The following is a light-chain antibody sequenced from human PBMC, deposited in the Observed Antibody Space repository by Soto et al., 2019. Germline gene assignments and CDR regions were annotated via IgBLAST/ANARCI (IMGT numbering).Light chain of an antibody. J-gene: IGLJ2*01. CDR3: CSYASDSAFI. CDR2: EVS. V-gene: IGLV2-23*02. CDR1: NNDVGAWSH. Sequence: HSVLTQPASVSGSPGQSVTISCTGTNNDVGAWSHVSWYQQHPGKPPKVIIYEVSKWPSGVSNRFSGSKSGNTASLTISGLQAEDEADYYCCSYASDSAFIFGGGTKLTVL.